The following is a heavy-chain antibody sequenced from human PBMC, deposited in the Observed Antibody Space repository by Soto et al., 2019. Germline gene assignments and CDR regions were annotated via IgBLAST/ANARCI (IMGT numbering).Heavy chain of an antibody. Sequence: GALRLSCAASGFTFNTYGMHWVRQAPGKGLEWVAVISYDGSDKFYADSVKGRFTISRDNSKNTLYLQMSSLRPEDTAIYYCAKSPNFYCSSPNCYKYYFDYWGQGTLVTVSS. D-gene: IGHD2-2*02. CDR3: AKSPNFYCSSPNCYKYYFDY. V-gene: IGHV3-30*18. CDR2: ISYDGSDK. CDR1: GFTFNTYG. J-gene: IGHJ4*02.